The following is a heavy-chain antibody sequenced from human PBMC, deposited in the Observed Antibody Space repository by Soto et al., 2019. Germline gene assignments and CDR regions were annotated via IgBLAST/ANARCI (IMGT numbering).Heavy chain of an antibody. Sequence: PSETLSLTCTVSGGSISSGGYYWSWIRQHPGKGLEWIGYIYYSGSTYYNPSLKSRVTISVDTSKNQFSLKLSSVTAADTAVYYCARGSVGYCSGGSCNNPRFGYYYGMDVWGQGTTVTVSS. J-gene: IGHJ6*02. CDR3: ARGSVGYCSGGSCNNPRFGYYYGMDV. D-gene: IGHD2-15*01. CDR2: IYYSGST. CDR1: GGSISSGGYY. V-gene: IGHV4-31*03.